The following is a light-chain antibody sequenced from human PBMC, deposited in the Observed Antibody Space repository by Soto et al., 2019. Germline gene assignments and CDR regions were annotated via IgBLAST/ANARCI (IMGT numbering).Light chain of an antibody. Sequence: EIVMTQSPATLSVSPGERAALSCRASQTVGSNLAWYQQKPGQAPRLLISGASTRATGIPDRFSGSGSGTEFTLTISRLQSEDFAVYYCQQYNNWPPWTFGQGPKVDIK. J-gene: IGKJ1*01. CDR3: QQYNNWPPWT. CDR2: GAS. V-gene: IGKV3-15*01. CDR1: QTVGSN.